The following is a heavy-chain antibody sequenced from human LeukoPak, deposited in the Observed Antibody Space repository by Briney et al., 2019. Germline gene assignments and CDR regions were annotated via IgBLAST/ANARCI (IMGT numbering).Heavy chain of an antibody. CDR2: INHSGST. D-gene: IGHD3-16*02. CDR3: AREFGIMITFGGVIRSGNDY. V-gene: IGHV4-34*01. J-gene: IGHJ4*02. CDR1: GGSFSGYY. Sequence: PSETLSLTCAVYGGSFSGYYWSWIRQPPGKGLEWIGEINHSGSTNYNPSLKSRVTISVDTSKNQFSLKLSSVTAADTAVYYCAREFGIMITFGGVIRSGNDYWGQGTLVTVSS.